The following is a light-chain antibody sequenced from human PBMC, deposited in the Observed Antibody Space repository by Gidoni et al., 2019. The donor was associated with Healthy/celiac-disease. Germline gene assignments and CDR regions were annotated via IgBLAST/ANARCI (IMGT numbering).Light chain of an antibody. CDR2: DAS. V-gene: IGKV3-11*01. J-gene: IGKJ5*01. Sequence: IVLTQSPATLSLSPGERATRSCRASQSVSSYLAWYQQQPGQAPRLLIYDASNRSTGIPARCSGRWSGKDFTLIISSLEPDDCAVYYCQQRSNWPRTCGQGTRLEIK. CDR3: QQRSNWPRT. CDR1: QSVSSY.